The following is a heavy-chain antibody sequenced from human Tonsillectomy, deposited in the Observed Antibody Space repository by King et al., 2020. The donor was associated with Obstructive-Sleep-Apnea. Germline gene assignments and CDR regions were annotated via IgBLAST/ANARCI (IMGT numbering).Heavy chain of an antibody. D-gene: IGHD3-16*02. CDR1: EFTSSAYS. CDR2: IAYAGTNK. Sequence: QLVQSGGGVVQPGGSLRLSCAASEFTSSAYSLHWVRQAPGMGLEWVAVIAYAGTNKYYADSVKGRFTISRDNSKNPLYLQMNSLRPEDTAVYFCARESGPNRGYFDYWGQEPWSPSPQ. CDR3: ARESGPNRGYFDY. J-gene: IGHJ4*01. V-gene: IGHV3-30*04.